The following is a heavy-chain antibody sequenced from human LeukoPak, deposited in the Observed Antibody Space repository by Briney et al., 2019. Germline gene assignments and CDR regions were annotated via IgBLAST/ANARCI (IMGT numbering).Heavy chain of an antibody. D-gene: IGHD1-1*01. CDR2: IYYSGST. CDR1: GGSISSYY. J-gene: IGHJ4*02. CDR3: ARSQTGTLEY. Sequence: PSETLSLTCTVSGGSISSYYWSWIRQPPGKGLEWIGYIYYSGSTNYNPSLKSRVTISVDTSKNQFSLKLSSVTAADTAVYYCARSQTGTLEYWGQGTLVTVSS. V-gene: IGHV4-59*01.